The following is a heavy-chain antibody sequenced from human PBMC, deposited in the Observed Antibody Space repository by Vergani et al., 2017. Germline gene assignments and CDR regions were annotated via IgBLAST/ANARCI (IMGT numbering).Heavy chain of an antibody. CDR1: GFTFSNAW. D-gene: IGHD1-26*01. J-gene: IGHJ4*02. CDR2: IKSKTDGGTT. CDR3: TTLRWELLRYFDY. V-gene: IGHV3-15*01. Sequence: EVQLVESGGGLVKPGGSLRLSCAASGFTFSNAWMSWVRQAPGKGLEWVGRIKSKTDGGTTDYAAPVKGRFTISRDDSKNTLYLQMNSLKTEDTAVYYCTTLRWELLRYFDYWGQGTLVTVSS.